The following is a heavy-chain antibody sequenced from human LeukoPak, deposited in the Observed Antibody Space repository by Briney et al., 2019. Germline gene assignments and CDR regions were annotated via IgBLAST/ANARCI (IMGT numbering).Heavy chain of an antibody. J-gene: IGHJ4*02. CDR1: VVTFSRYS. V-gene: IGHV3-21*01. CDR3: ARVIGGYGDY. CDR2: ISSSSSYI. Sequence: PGGALRLSCADSVVTFSRYSMNRIRAAPGRGRVLVSSISSSSSYIYYADSVKGRFTISRDNANNSLNLQMNSLRAEDTAVYYCARVIGGYGDYWGQGTLVTVSS. D-gene: IGHD5-12*01.